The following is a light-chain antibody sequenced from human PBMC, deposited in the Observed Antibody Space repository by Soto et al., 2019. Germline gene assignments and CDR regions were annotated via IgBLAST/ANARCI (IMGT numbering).Light chain of an antibody. V-gene: IGLV2-23*01. Sequence: QSALTQPASVSGSPGQSITISCSGTSSDVGLYNIVSWYQQYPGKAPKLIIYEGNKRPSGVSNRFSGSRSGNTASLTISGLQAEDEADYHCCSYAGTSTYVFGTGTKVTVL. J-gene: IGLJ1*01. CDR1: SSDVGLYNI. CDR2: EGN. CDR3: CSYAGTSTYV.